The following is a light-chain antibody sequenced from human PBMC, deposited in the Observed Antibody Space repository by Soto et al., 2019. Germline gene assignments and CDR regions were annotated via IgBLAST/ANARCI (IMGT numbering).Light chain of an antibody. CDR2: KAS. CDR1: QTISSW. CDR3: QHYTSYSEA. Sequence: DIQMTQSPSTLSGSVGDRVTITCRASQTISSWLAWYQQKQGKAPKLLIYKASTLKSGVPSRFSGSGSGTEFTLTISSLQADDFATYYCQHYTSYSEAFGQGTKVELK. J-gene: IGKJ1*01. V-gene: IGKV1-5*03.